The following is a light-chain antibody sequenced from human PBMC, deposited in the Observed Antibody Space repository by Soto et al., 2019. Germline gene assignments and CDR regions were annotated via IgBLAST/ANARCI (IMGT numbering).Light chain of an antibody. J-gene: IGLJ2*01. V-gene: IGLV2-14*01. CDR1: SSDVGGYNY. Sequence: QSVLTQPASVSGSPGQSITISCTGTSSDVGGYNYVSWYQQHPGKAPKLMIYEVSNRPSGVSNRFSGSKSGNTASLTISGLQAEDEADYYCQSYDSSLSSVEFGGGTKLTVL. CDR2: EVS. CDR3: QSYDSSLSSVE.